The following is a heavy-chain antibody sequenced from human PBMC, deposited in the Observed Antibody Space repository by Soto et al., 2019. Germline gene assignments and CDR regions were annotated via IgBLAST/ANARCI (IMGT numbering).Heavy chain of an antibody. V-gene: IGHV3-33*01. D-gene: IGHD3-10*01. CDR3: ARDRADAFDI. CDR2: IWYDGSNK. J-gene: IGHJ3*02. CDR1: GFTFSIYG. Sequence: QVQLVESGGGVVQPGRSLRLSCAASGFTFSIYGMHWVRQAPGKGLDWVAVIWYDGSNKYYADSVKGRFTISRDNSKNTLHLQMNSLRAEDTAVYYCARDRADAFDIWGQGTMVTVSS.